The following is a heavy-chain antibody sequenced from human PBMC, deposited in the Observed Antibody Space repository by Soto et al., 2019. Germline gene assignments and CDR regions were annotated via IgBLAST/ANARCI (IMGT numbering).Heavy chain of an antibody. CDR2: IIPILGIA. CDR1: GGTFSSYT. D-gene: IGHD2-2*01. J-gene: IGHJ4*02. CDR3: VRDQECSSTSCYVFDY. V-gene: IGHV1-69*08. Sequence: QVQLVQSGAEVKKPGSSVKVSCKASGGTFSSYTISWVRQAPGQGLEWMGRIIPILGIANYAQKFQGRVTITADKSTSTAYMELSSLRSEDTAVYYCVRDQECSSTSCYVFDYWGQGTLVTVSS.